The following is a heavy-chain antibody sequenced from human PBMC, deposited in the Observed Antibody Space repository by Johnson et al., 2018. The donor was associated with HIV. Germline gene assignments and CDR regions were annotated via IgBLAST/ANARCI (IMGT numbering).Heavy chain of an antibody. CDR2: ISSDGSYN. V-gene: IGHV3-30*18. Sequence: QVQLVESGGGVVQPGRSLRLSCAASGFTFSTYGMHWVRQAPGTGLGWVAFISSDGSYNYYAASVKGRFTIPRDNSKNTLYLQMNSLRAEDTAVYYCANLKDYGDYWGPDAFDIWGQGTMVSVSS. D-gene: IGHD4-17*01. J-gene: IGHJ3*02. CDR1: GFTFSTYG. CDR3: ANLKDYGDYWGPDAFDI.